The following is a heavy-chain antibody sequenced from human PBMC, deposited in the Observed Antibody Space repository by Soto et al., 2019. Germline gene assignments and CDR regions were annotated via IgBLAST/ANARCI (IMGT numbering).Heavy chain of an antibody. V-gene: IGHV3-48*02. D-gene: IGHD3-10*01. Sequence: GGSLRLSCAASRFTFSTYTMNWVRQAPGKGLEWVSYISGSGSTIYYADSVKGRFTASRDNARNSLYLQMNSLRDEDTALYYCAREGPVPPYYFYDYWGQGTLVTVSS. CDR1: RFTFSTYT. CDR2: ISGSGSTI. J-gene: IGHJ4*02. CDR3: AREGPVPPYYFYDY.